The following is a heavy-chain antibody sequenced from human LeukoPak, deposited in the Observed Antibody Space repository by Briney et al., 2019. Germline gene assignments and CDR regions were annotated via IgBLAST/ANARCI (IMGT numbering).Heavy chain of an antibody. J-gene: IGHJ5*02. D-gene: IGHD6-6*01. Sequence: SETLSLTCTVSGGSISSSSYYWSWIRQPPGKGLEWIGEINHSGSTNYNPSLKSRVTISVDTSKNQFSLKLSSVTAADTAVYSCATGGYSSSSFPSNWFDPWGQGTLVTVSS. V-gene: IGHV4-39*07. CDR3: ATGGYSSSSFPSNWFDP. CDR1: GGSISSSSYY. CDR2: INHSGST.